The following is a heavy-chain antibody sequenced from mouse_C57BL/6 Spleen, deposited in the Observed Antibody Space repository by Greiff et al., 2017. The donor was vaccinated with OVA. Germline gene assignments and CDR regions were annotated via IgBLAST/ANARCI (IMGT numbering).Heavy chain of an antibody. CDR1: GYAFSSSW. CDR2: IYPGDGDT. Sequence: VMLVESGPELVKPGASVKISCKASGYAFSSSWMNWVKQRPGKGLEWIGRIYPGDGDTNYNGKFKGKATLTADKSSSTAYMQLSSLTSEDSAVYFCARSGYYGSSGAMDYWGQGTSVTVSS. D-gene: IGHD1-1*01. J-gene: IGHJ4*01. CDR3: ARSGYYGSSGAMDY. V-gene: IGHV1-82*01.